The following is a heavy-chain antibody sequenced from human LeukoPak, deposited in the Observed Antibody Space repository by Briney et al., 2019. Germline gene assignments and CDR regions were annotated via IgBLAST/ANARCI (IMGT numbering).Heavy chain of an antibody. CDR1: GGSFSGYY. D-gene: IGHD3-10*01. CDR3: ARRPSELLWFGEGAFDI. J-gene: IGHJ3*02. Sequence: PSETLSLTCAVYGGSFSGYYWSWIRQPPGKGLEWIGEINHSGSTNYNPSLKSRVTISVDTSKNQFSLKLSSVTAADTAVYYCARRPSELLWFGEGAFDIWGQGTMVTVSS. V-gene: IGHV4-34*01. CDR2: INHSGST.